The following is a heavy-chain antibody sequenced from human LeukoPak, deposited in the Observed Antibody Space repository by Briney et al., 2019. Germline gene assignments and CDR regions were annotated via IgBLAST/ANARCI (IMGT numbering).Heavy chain of an antibody. CDR2: ISYDGSNK. J-gene: IGHJ6*02. D-gene: IGHD3-3*01. V-gene: IGHV3-30-3*01. CDR1: GFTFSSYA. CDR3: ARGGYDFWSGLRFYGMDV. Sequence: GGSLRLSCAASGFTFSSYAMHWVRQAPGKGLEWVAVISYDGSNKYYADSVKGRFTISRDNSKNTLYLQMNSLRAEDTAVYYCARGGYDFWSGLRFYGMDVWGQGTTVTVSS.